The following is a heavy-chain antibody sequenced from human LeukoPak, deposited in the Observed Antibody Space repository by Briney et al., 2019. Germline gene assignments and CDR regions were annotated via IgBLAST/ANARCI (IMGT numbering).Heavy chain of an antibody. CDR3: ARARDCSSTSCYAFDY. CDR1: GFSFITYG. Sequence: GGSLRLSCAASGFSFITYGMHWVRQAPGKGLEWVAVISYDGSNKYYADSVKGRFTISRDNSKNTLYLQMNSLRAEDTAVYYCARARDCSSTSCYAFDYWGQGTLVTVSS. D-gene: IGHD2-2*01. CDR2: ISYDGSNK. J-gene: IGHJ4*02. V-gene: IGHV3-30*03.